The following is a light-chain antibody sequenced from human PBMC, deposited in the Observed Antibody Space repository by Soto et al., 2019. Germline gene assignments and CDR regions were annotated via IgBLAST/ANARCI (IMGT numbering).Light chain of an antibody. J-gene: IGKJ2*01. CDR1: QTITSTY. V-gene: IGKV3-20*01. Sequence: EIVLTQSPGTLSLSPGERATLFCRASQTITSTYLAWYQQKSGQAPRLLIYATSSRATGIPDRFSGSGSRTDFTLTISRLEPEDFAVYYCQQYNSSPYTFGQGTNLEIK. CDR2: ATS. CDR3: QQYNSSPYT.